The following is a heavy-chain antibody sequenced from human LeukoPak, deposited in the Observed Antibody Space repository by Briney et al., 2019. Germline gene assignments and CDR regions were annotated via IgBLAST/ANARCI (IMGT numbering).Heavy chain of an antibody. D-gene: IGHD3-10*01. V-gene: IGHV1-8*01. CDR3: ARGLSMVRGVIILPLFDY. Sequence: ASVKVSFKCSGYTFTRYDFNWVRQPTAQGLAWMGWMNLNSGNTDYAHKFQDRVTITRHTSISTAYMELSSLRSEDPAVYYCARGLSMVRGVIILPLFDYWGQGTLVTVSS. CDR1: GYTFTRYD. J-gene: IGHJ4*02. CDR2: MNLNSGNT.